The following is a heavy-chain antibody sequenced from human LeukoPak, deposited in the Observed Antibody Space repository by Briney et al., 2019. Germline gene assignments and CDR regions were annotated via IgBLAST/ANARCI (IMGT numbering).Heavy chain of an antibody. D-gene: IGHD6-13*01. CDR3: ARDLYSSNDA. J-gene: IGHJ5*02. CDR2: IKQDGSEK. Sequence: GGSLSLSCAASGFTFSSYWMSWVRQAPGRGLDWVANIKQDGSEKYYVDSVKGRFTISRDNAKNSLYLQMNSLRAEDTAVYYCARDLYSSNDAWGQGTLVTVSS. V-gene: IGHV3-7*01. CDR1: GFTFSSYW.